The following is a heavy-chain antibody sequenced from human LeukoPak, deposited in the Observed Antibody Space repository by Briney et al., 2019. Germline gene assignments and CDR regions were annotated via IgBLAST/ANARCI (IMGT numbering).Heavy chain of an antibody. Sequence: GASVKVSCKASGYTFSSYAISWVRQAPGQGLEWMGGIIPIFDTGNYAQKFQGRLTITADESTSTAYMELSSLRSEDTAVYYCATVYYDSSGQHWGQGTLVTVSS. CDR2: IIPIFDTG. V-gene: IGHV1-69*13. J-gene: IGHJ4*02. CDR3: ATVYYDSSGQH. CDR1: GYTFSSYA. D-gene: IGHD3-22*01.